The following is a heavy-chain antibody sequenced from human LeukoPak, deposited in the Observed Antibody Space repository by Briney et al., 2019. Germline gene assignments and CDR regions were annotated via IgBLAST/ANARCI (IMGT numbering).Heavy chain of an antibody. D-gene: IGHD3-9*01. V-gene: IGHV1-8*01. CDR3: ARGVTYYDILTGWGPKNWFDP. Sequence: ASVKVSCKASGYTFTSYDINWVRQATGQGLEWMGWMNPNSGNTGYAQKFQGRVTMTRNTSISTAYMELSSPRSEDTAVYYCARGVTYYDILTGWGPKNWFDPWGQGTLVTVSS. J-gene: IGHJ5*02. CDR2: MNPNSGNT. CDR1: GYTFTSYD.